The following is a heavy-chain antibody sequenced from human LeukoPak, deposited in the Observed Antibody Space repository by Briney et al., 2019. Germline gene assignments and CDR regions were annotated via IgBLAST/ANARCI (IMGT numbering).Heavy chain of an antibody. CDR2: ISGSGGST. D-gene: IGHD7-27*01. J-gene: IGHJ4*02. Sequence: GGSLRLSCAASGFTFSSYAMSWVRQAPGKGLEWVSAISGSGGSTYYADSVKGRFTISRDNAKNSLYLQMNSLRAEDTAVYYCARGAVGTGDPTFDYWGQGTLVTVSS. CDR3: ARGAVGTGDPTFDY. CDR1: GFTFSSYA. V-gene: IGHV3-23*01.